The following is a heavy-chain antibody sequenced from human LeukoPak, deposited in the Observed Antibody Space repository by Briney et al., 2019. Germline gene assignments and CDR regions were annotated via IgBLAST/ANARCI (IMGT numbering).Heavy chain of an antibody. D-gene: IGHD4-23*01. V-gene: IGHV4-34*01. J-gene: IGHJ2*01. Sequence: PSETLSLTCAVYGGSFSGYYWSWIRQPPGKGLEWIGEINHSGSTNYNPSLKSRVTISVDTSKNQFSLKLSSVTAADTAVYYCAKGGYGGEYFDLWGRGTLVTVSS. CDR2: INHSGST. CDR3: AKGGYGGEYFDL. CDR1: GGSFSGYY.